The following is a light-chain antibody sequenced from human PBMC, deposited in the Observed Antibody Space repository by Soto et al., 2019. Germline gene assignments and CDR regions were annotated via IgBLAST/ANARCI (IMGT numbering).Light chain of an antibody. V-gene: IGLV2-8*01. CDR3: FSYADTNNFV. CDR2: EVN. CDR1: SSDVGRSKY. J-gene: IGLJ1*01. Sequence: QSALTQPPSASGSPGQSVSISCSGGSSDVGRSKYVSWYQVKPGKAPKLIIYEVNRRPEGAPYRFSGSKSGNTASLTVSGLQAEDEGDYYCFSYADTNNFVFGSGTKVTVL.